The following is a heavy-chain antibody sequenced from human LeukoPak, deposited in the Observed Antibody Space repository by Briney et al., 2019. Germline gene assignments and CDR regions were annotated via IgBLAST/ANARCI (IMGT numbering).Heavy chain of an antibody. J-gene: IGHJ2*01. D-gene: IGHD2-2*01. Sequence: PGGSLRLSCAASGFSFINHGFHWVRQAPGKGLEWVALIGVDGSKKYYADSLKGRITASRDNSRNTLDLQMSSLRVEDTSVYYCVVVLVPAAVWQFDLWGRGTPVTVSS. CDR3: VVVLVPAAVWQFDL. V-gene: IGHV3-33*03. CDR1: GFSFINHG. CDR2: IGVDGSKK.